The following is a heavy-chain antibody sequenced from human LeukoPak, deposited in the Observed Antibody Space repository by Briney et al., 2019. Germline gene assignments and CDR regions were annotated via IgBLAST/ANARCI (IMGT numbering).Heavy chain of an antibody. CDR3: ARDRIAVAGTDFDY. CDR2: ISYHGGNT. D-gene: IGHD6-19*01. V-gene: IGHV3-30*03. J-gene: IGHJ4*02. CDR1: GFTLSSYG. Sequence: GRSLRLSCAASGFTLSSYGMHWVRQAPGKGLEWVAFISYHGGNTYYADSVKGRFTISRDNSKNTLYLQMNSLRAEDTAVYYCARDRIAVAGTDFDYWGQGTLVTVSS.